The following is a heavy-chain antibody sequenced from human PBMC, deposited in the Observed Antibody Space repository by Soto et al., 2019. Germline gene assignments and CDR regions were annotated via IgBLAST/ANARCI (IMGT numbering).Heavy chain of an antibody. D-gene: IGHD5-12*01. CDR3: AKDVASIYWNFDL. J-gene: IGHJ2*01. Sequence: GGSLRLSCEASGLTVTSHSISWGRQAPGKGLEWVSGISVSGSNTYYADSVKGRFTISKDNTRNTLFLQMNSPRAEATAEYYCAKDVASIYWNFDLWGRGTKVTVSS. CDR1: GLTVTSHS. CDR2: ISVSGSNT. V-gene: IGHV3-23*01.